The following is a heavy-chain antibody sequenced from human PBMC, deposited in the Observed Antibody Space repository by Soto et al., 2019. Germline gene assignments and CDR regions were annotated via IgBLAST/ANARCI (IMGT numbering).Heavy chain of an antibody. V-gene: IGHV4-59*08. CDR2: IYYTGTT. CDR3: ARLGGYYQALDA. J-gene: IGHJ5*02. CDR1: GGSISPYY. Sequence: QVQLQESGPGLVKPSETLSLTCTVSGGSISPYYWSWIRQPPGKGLEWIGYIYYTGTTNYYPSLKRRVTMSVDTSKNQFSLKRSSVTAADTAVYYCARLGGYYQALDAWGPGTLVTVSS. D-gene: IGHD3-22*01.